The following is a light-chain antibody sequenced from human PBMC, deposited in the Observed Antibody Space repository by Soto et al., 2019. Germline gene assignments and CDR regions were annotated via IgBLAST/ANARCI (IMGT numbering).Light chain of an antibody. J-gene: IGKJ1*01. CDR2: EAS. Sequence: DIQMTQNPSTLSASVGDRVTITCPASQSIRRWLAWYQQKPGQAPTLLIYEASTSETGVPSRLSGSRSVTDVTLTISSLHADDFATYYSQQYNSYSAYGHLTKVDIK. V-gene: IGKV1-5*03. CDR3: QQYNSYSA. CDR1: QSIRRW.